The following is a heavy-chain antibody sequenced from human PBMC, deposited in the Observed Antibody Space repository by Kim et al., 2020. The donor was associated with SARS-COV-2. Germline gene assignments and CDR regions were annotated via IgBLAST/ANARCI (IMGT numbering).Heavy chain of an antibody. Sequence: TNSPPPLKRRFTIPVDTSKTLFSLKLSSVTAADTAVYYCARASQYRSFDYWGQGTLVTVSS. CDR2: T. CDR3: ARASQYRSFDY. D-gene: IGHD2-2*02. J-gene: IGHJ4*02. V-gene: IGHV4-34*01.